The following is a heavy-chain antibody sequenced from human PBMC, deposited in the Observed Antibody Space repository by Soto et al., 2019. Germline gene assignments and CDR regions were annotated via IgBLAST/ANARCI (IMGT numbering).Heavy chain of an antibody. J-gene: IGHJ6*03. D-gene: IGHD1-26*01. V-gene: IGHV1-2*04. CDR3: ARESGGATATLDYYYFYMDV. CDR2: INPNSGVR. Sequence: QVQLVQSGAEVKKPGASVTVSCRASGDSFTGYYMHWVRQAPGQGLEWMGWINPNSGVRKYAQKFQGWVTMTRDTSMRTVYMELNRLRSDDTAVYYCARESGGATATLDYYYFYMDVWGTGTTVTVSS. CDR1: GDSFTGYY.